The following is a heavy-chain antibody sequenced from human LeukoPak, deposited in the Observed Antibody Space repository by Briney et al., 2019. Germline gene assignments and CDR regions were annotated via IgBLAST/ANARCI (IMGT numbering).Heavy chain of an antibody. Sequence: RPGGSLRLSCAASGFTVSGNYMSWVRQAPGKGLEWVSIIYSGGGTYYADSVKGRFTISRDNSKNTLYLQMNSLRAEDTAVYYCASWGSGSYPSFYYYYGMDVWGQGTTVTVSS. J-gene: IGHJ6*02. D-gene: IGHD3-10*01. CDR3: ASWGSGSYPSFYYYYGMDV. CDR1: GFTVSGNY. V-gene: IGHV3-66*01. CDR2: IYSGGGT.